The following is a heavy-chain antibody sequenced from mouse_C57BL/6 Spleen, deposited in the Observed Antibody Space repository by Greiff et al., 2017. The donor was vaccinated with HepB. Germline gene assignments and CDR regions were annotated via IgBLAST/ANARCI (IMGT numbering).Heavy chain of an antibody. CDR2: IRSKSSNYAT. Sequence: EVHLVESGGGLVQPKGSLKLSCAASGFTFNTYAMHWVRQAPGKGLEWVARIRSKSSNYATYYADSVKDRFTISRDDSQSMLYLQMNNLKTEDTAMYYCVRDEGITTGPGYFDVWGTGTTVTVSS. CDR1: GFTFNTYA. D-gene: IGHD1-1*01. CDR3: VRDEGITTGPGYFDV. V-gene: IGHV10-3*01. J-gene: IGHJ1*03.